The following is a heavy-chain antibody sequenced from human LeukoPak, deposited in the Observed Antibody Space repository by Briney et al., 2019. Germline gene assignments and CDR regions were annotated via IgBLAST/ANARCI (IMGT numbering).Heavy chain of an antibody. CDR1: GGSISIYY. V-gene: IGHV4-59*01. D-gene: IGHD6-13*01. CDR2: INYSGTT. J-gene: IGHJ6*02. Sequence: AGPLTPTGTVLGGSISIYYWGWIRQPPGKGLEGMGYINYSGTTNYNPSLKSRVTISVDTSKNQCSLKLSPVTAADTAVYYCARGRIAAAQRYYGMDVWGQGTTVTVSS. CDR3: ARGRIAAAQRYYGMDV.